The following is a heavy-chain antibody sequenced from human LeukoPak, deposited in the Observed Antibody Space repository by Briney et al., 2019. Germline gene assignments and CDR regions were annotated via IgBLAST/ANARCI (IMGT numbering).Heavy chain of an antibody. Sequence: GGSLRLSCAASGFTVSSNYMSWVRQAPGKGLEWVSVIYSGGSTYYADSVKGRFTISRDNSKNTLYLQMNSLRAEDTAAYYCAKGLEYQPFDYWGQGTLVTVSS. V-gene: IGHV3-53*01. D-gene: IGHD2-2*01. CDR3: AKGLEYQPFDY. CDR2: IYSGGST. J-gene: IGHJ4*02. CDR1: GFTVSSNY.